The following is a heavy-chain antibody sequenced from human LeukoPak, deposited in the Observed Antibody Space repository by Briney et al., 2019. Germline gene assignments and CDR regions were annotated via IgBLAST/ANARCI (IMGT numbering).Heavy chain of an antibody. J-gene: IGHJ4*02. CDR2: IYSGGST. V-gene: IGHV3-53*01. D-gene: IGHD1-26*01. CDR3: AREAIVGATTEYYFDY. CDR1: GFTFSSNY. Sequence: GGSLRLSCAASGFTFSSNYMSWVRQAPGKGLEWVSVIYSGGSTYYADSVKGRFTISRDNSKNTLYLQMNSLRAEDTAVYYCAREAIVGATTEYYFDYWGQGTLVTVSS.